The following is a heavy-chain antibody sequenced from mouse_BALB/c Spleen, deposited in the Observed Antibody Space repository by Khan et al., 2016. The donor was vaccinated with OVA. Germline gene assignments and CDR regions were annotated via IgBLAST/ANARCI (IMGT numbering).Heavy chain of an antibody. CDR3: ARSGGNFHWFFDV. V-gene: IGHV5-17*02. CDR2: ISSGGSTI. J-gene: IGHJ1*01. D-gene: IGHD2-1*01. Sequence: EVQLVESGGGLVQPGGSRKLSCAASGFTFSSFGMHWVRQAPKKGLEWVAYISSGGSTIYYIDTVKGRFTISRDITKNTLFLQMTSLRSEDTAMYYCARSGGNFHWFFDVWGAGTSVTVSS. CDR1: GFTFSSFG.